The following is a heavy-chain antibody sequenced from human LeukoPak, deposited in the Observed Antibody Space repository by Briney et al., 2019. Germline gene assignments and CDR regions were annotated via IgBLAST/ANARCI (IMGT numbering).Heavy chain of an antibody. CDR3: ARDPLQPPVGY. V-gene: IGHV3-11*05. Sequence: GGSLRLSCVASGFSFSNHYMRWLRQAPGKGLEWVAYISYTASYTNYADSVKGRFTISRDNAKNSLYLLMNSLRAEDTAVYYCARDPLQPPVGYWGQGTLVTVSS. CDR2: ISYTASYT. J-gene: IGHJ4*02. D-gene: IGHD4-11*01. CDR1: GFSFSNHY.